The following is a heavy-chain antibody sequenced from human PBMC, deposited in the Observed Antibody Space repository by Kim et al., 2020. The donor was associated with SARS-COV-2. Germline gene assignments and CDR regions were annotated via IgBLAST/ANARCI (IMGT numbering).Heavy chain of an antibody. Sequence: YFSGSTNTNPSLKSRVTISVDTSKNQFSLKLSSVTAADTAMYYCARGFDYWGQGTLVTVSS. CDR3: ARGFDY. J-gene: IGHJ4*02. V-gene: IGHV4-59*08. CDR2: YFSGST.